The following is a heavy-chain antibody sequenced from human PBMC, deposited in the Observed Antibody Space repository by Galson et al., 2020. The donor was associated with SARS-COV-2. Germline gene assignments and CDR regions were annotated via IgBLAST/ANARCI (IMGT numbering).Heavy chain of an antibody. V-gene: IGHV4-39*07. Sequence: SETLSLTCTVSGGSISSSSYYWGWIRQPPGKGLEWIGSIYYSGSTYYNPSLKSRVTISVDTSKNQFSLKLSSVTAADTAVYYCARGAAVLTRYCGASRCPGGAFDIWGQGTMVTVSS. CDR2: IYYSGST. CDR1: GGSISSSSYY. J-gene: IGHJ3*02. CDR3: ARGAAVLTRYCGASRCPGGAFDI. D-gene: IGHD2-21*01.